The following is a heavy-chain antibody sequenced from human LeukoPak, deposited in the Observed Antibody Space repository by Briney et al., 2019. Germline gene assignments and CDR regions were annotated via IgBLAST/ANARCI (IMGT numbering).Heavy chain of an antibody. CDR3: ARERYGVNSGYFQH. V-gene: IGHV3-21*01. CDR2: ISSSSSYI. D-gene: IGHD4-23*01. Sequence: PGGSLRLSCAASGFTFSGYSMNWVRQAPGKGLEWVSSISSSSSYIYYADSVKGRFTISRDNAKNSLYLQMNSLRAEDTAVYYCARERYGVNSGYFQHWGQGTLVTVSS. CDR1: GFTFSGYS. J-gene: IGHJ1*01.